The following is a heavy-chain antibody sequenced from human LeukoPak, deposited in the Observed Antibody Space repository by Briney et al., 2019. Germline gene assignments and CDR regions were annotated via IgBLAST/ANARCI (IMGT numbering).Heavy chain of an antibody. Sequence: SQTLSLTCTVSGDSISSGDYYWSWIRQPAGKGLEWIGRISSSGSTNYNPSLKSRVTISVDTSKNQFSLKLSSVTAADTAVYYCATHLYYDFWSGYYMGSWFDPWGQGTLVTVSS. CDR1: GDSISSGDYY. V-gene: IGHV4-61*02. D-gene: IGHD3-3*01. J-gene: IGHJ5*02. CDR2: ISSSGST. CDR3: ATHLYYDFWSGYYMGSWFDP.